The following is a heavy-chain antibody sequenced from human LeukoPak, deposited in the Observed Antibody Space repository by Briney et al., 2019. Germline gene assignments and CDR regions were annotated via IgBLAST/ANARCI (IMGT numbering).Heavy chain of an antibody. CDR2: INSDGSST. J-gene: IGHJ4*02. CDR3: ARDTLDWSLFDY. D-gene: IGHD2-21*01. V-gene: IGHV3-74*01. CDR1: GFTFSSYW. Sequence: PGGSLRLSCAAPGFTFSSYWMHWVRQAPGKGLVWVSRINSDGSSTSYADSVKGRFTISRDNAKNTLYLQMNSLRAEDTAVYYCARDTLDWSLFDYWGQGTLVTVSS.